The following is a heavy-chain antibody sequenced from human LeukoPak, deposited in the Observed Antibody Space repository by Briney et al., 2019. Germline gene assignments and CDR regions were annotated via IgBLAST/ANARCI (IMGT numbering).Heavy chain of an antibody. CDR1: GYTFTDYY. CDR3: ARDAGELYFDY. D-gene: IGHD1-7*01. J-gene: IGHJ4*02. Sequence: GASVKVSCKGSGYTFTDYYIHWVRQAPGQGREWMGRINPNTGGTNYAQEFQGRVTITRDTSITTAYMDLSRLRSDDTAVYYCARDAGELYFDYWGQGTLVTVSS. V-gene: IGHV1-2*06. CDR2: INPNTGGT.